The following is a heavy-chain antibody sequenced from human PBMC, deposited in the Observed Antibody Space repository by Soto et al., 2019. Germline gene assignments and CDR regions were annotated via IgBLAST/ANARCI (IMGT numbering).Heavy chain of an antibody. CDR3: ARYSYGQTYY. CDR1: GGPFSSYA. V-gene: IGHV1-69*13. Sequence: SVQVSCKASGGPFSSYAISWVRQAPGQGLEWMGGIIPIFGTANYAQKFQGRVTITADESTSTAYMELSSLRSEDTAVYYCARYSYGQTYYWGKGTMVTVSS. J-gene: IGHJ4*02. CDR2: IIPIFGTA. D-gene: IGHD5-18*01.